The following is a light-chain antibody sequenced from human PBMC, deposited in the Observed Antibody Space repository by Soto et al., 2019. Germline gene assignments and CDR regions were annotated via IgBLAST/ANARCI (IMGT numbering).Light chain of an antibody. CDR3: HQYGSSLGVT. CDR1: QSVSSTY. CDR2: CAS. Sequence: EMVLTQSPGTMSLSPGDRATLSCRASQSVSSTYLAWYQQKPGQAPRLLIYCASSRATGIPDMFSGSGSGTDFTLPISRLQPEDYAVYYCHQYGSSLGVTFGGGTKVEIK. J-gene: IGKJ4*01. V-gene: IGKV3-20*01.